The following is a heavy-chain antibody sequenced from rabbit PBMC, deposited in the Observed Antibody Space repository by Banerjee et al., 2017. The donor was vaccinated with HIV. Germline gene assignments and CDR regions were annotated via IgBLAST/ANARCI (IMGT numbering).Heavy chain of an antibody. J-gene: IGHJ4*01. CDR3: ARDHAAGYADYGYYNL. V-gene: IGHV1S40*01. CDR2: IYAGSSGST. Sequence: QSLEESGGDLVRPGASLTLTCTASGFSFSSSYYMCWVRQAPGKGLEWIACIYAGSSGSTYYASWAKGRFTISKTSSTTVTLQMTSLTAADTATYFCARDHAAGYADYGYYNLWGPGTLVTVS. CDR1: GFSFSSSYY. D-gene: IGHD8-1*01.